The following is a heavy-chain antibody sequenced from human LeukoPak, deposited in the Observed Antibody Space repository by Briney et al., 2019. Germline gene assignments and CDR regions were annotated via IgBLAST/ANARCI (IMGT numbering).Heavy chain of an antibody. V-gene: IGHV4-59*01. D-gene: IGHD3-10*01. CDR2: IYYSGST. Sequence: SETLSLTCTVSGGSISSYYWSWIRQPPGKGLEWIGYIYYSGSTNYNPSLKSRVTISVDTSKNQFSLKLSSVTAADTAVYYCARVGTMVRGTRYGMDVWSQGTTVTVSS. CDR1: GGSISSYY. J-gene: IGHJ6*02. CDR3: ARVGTMVRGTRYGMDV.